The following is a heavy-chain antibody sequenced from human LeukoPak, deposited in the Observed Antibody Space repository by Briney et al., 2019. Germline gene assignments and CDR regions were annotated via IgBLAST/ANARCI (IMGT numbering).Heavy chain of an antibody. CDR3: ARSFSGSYFPYYYYMDV. CDR2: IYHSGST. CDR1: DYSISSAYY. D-gene: IGHD1-26*01. J-gene: IGHJ6*03. Sequence: SETLSLTCAVSDYSISSAYYWGWIRQPPGKGLEWIGSIYHSGSTDYNPSLKSRVTISVDTSKNQFSLKLRSVTAADTAVYYCARSFSGSYFPYYYYMDVWGKGTTVTVSS. V-gene: IGHV4-38-2*01.